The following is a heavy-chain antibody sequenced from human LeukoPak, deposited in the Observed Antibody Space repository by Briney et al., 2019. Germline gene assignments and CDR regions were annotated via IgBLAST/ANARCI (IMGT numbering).Heavy chain of an antibody. Sequence: PSETLSLTCTVSGGSISSSSYYWGCIRQPPGKGLECIGSIYYSGSTYYNPSLKSRVTISVDTSKNQFSLKLSSVTAADTAVYYCANSRGSGWHIFDYWGQGTLVTVSS. J-gene: IGHJ4*02. D-gene: IGHD6-19*01. CDR3: ANSRGSGWHIFDY. V-gene: IGHV4-39*07. CDR2: IYYSGST. CDR1: GGSISSSSYY.